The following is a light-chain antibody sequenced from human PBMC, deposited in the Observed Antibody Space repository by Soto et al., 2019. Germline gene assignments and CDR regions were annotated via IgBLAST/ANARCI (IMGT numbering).Light chain of an antibody. V-gene: IGKV1-5*03. CDR1: QSISSW. Sequence: DIQMTQSPSTLSASVGDRVTITCQASQSISSWLDWYQQKPEKAPKLLIYKASSLESEVSSRFSGSGSGKELTLTISGLQPDDFATYYCQQYDSYPLTFGGGKKVEIK. J-gene: IGKJ4*02. CDR2: KAS. CDR3: QQYDSYPLT.